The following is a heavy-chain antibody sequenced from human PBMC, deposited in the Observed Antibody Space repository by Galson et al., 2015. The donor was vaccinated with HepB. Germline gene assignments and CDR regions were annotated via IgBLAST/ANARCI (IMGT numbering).Heavy chain of an antibody. CDR2: IWYDGTSK. V-gene: IGHV3-33*01. J-gene: IGHJ4*02. Sequence: SLRLSCAASGFSFSNYGMHWVRQAPGKGLEWVAIIWYDGTSKYYSDSVKGRFTISRDNSKNTLFLRMNSRRAEDTALYYCARSTYSGYDHSPLNNWGQGTLVTVSS. D-gene: IGHD5-12*01. CDR1: GFSFSNYG. CDR3: ARSTYSGYDHSPLNN.